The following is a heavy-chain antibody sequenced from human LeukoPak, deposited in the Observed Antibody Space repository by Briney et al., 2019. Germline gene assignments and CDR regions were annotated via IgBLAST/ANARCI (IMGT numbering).Heavy chain of an antibody. CDR3: ARGPYYYGSGPWPLDY. CDR2: INHSGST. CDR1: GGSFSGYY. D-gene: IGHD3-10*01. V-gene: IGHV4-34*01. Sequence: SETLSLTCAVYGGSFSGYYWSWIRQPPGKGLDWIGEINHSGSTNYNPSLKSRVTISVDTSKNQFSLKLSSVTAADTAVYYCARGPYYYGSGPWPLDYWGQGTLVTVSS. J-gene: IGHJ4*02.